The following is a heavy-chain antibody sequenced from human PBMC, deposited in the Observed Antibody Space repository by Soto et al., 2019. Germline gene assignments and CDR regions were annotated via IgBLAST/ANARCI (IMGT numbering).Heavy chain of an antibody. CDR1: GGSFSGYY. J-gene: IGHJ6*02. Sequence: ETLSLTCAVYGGSFSGYYWSWIRQPPGKGLEWIGEINHSGSTNYNPSLKSRVTISVDTSKNQFSLKLSSVSAADTAVYYCATGRGVRGVIITTYYYYGLDVWGQGTTVTVSS. D-gene: IGHD3-10*01. CDR2: INHSGST. V-gene: IGHV4-34*01. CDR3: ATGRGVRGVIITTYYYYGLDV.